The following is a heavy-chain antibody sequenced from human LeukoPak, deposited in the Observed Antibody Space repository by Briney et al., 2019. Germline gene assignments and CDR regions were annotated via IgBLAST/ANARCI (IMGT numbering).Heavy chain of an antibody. D-gene: IGHD3-9*01. CDR3: ARVGYDILTGYSYFDY. CDR2: IYYSGST. J-gene: IGHJ4*02. Sequence: SETLPLTCTVSGGSISSYYWSWIRQPPGKGLEWIGYIYYSGSTNYNPSLKSRVTILVDTSKNQFSLKLSSVTAADTAVYYCARVGYDILTGYSYFDYWGQGTLVTVSS. V-gene: IGHV4-59*01. CDR1: GGSISSYY.